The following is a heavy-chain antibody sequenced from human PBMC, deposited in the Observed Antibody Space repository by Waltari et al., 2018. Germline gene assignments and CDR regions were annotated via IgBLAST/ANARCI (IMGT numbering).Heavy chain of an antibody. J-gene: IGHJ4*02. D-gene: IGHD6-19*01. V-gene: IGHV4-4*02. Sequence: QVQLQESGPGLVKPLGTLSLTCAVSGGSIYINNWWSWVRQAPGKGLDWIGEIYHTGSTNYNPARKSRVTISVDKSRNHFSLNLTSVTVADTALYYCASRAVAGNNFDYWGQGRLVTVSS. CDR2: IYHTGST. CDR3: ASRAVAGNNFDY. CDR1: GGSIYINNW.